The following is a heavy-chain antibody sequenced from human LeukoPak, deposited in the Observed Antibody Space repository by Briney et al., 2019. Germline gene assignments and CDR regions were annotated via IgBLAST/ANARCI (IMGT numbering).Heavy chain of an antibody. Sequence: PGGSLRLSCAASGFSFSDAWMSWVRQIPGKGLEWVGRIESKTDGGTTDYAAPVKGRFTISRDDSTNTLYLQMNSLRAEDTAVYYCARDLQGWYSGYDLAFDIWGQGTMVTVSS. V-gene: IGHV3-15*04. CDR2: IESKTDGGTT. D-gene: IGHD5-12*01. CDR1: GFSFSDAW. CDR3: ARDLQGWYSGYDLAFDI. J-gene: IGHJ3*02.